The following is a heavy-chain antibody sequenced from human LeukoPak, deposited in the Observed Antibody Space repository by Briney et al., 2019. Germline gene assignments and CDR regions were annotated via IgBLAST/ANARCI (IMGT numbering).Heavy chain of an antibody. D-gene: IGHD3-22*01. CDR1: GGSISSGDYY. CDR3: ARAAYYYDSSGYYPDAFDI. CDR2: IYYSGST. V-gene: IGHV4-30-4*08. J-gene: IGHJ3*02. Sequence: SQTLSLTCTVSGGSISSGDYYRSWIRQPPGKGLEWIGYIYYSGSTYYNPSLKSRVTISVDTSKNQFSLKLSSVTAADTAVYYCARAAYYYDSSGYYPDAFDIWGQGTMVTVSS.